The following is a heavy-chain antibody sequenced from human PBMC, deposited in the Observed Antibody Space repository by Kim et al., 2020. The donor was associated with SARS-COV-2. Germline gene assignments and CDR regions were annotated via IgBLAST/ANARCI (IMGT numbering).Heavy chain of an antibody. CDR2: IYSGGST. CDR3: ARGHCSSTSCYGPHAFDI. V-gene: IGHV3-53*01. Sequence: GGSLRLSCAASGFTVSSNYMSWVRQAPGKGLEWVSVIYSGGSTYYADSVKGRFTISRDNSKNTLYLQMNSLRAEDTAVYYCARGHCSSTSCYGPHAFDIWGQGTMVTVSS. J-gene: IGHJ3*02. CDR1: GFTVSSNY. D-gene: IGHD2-2*01.